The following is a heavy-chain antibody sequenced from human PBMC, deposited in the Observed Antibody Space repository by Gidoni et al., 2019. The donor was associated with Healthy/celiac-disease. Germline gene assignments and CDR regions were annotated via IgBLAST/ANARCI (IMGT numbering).Heavy chain of an antibody. CDR3: ARDPTYYDGTDYPDAFDI. V-gene: IGHV3-48*03. CDR2: ITSSGSTI. D-gene: IGHD3-22*01. Sequence: EVQLVESGGGLVQPGGSLRLSCAASGFTLSSYEMNWVRQAPGKGLEWVSYITSSGSTIYYADSVKGRFTISRDNAKNSLYLQMNSLRAEDTAVYYCARDPTYYDGTDYPDAFDIWGQGTMVTVSS. J-gene: IGHJ3*02. CDR1: GFTLSSYE.